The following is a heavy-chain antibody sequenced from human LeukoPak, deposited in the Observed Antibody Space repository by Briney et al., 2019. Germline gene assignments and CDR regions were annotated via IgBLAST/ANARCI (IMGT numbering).Heavy chain of an antibody. Sequence: GGSLRLSCAASGFTYNYYSMNWVRQAPGKGLEWVSSISSSSRYIYYADSVKGRFTISRDNAKNSLFLQMNSLRAEDTAIYYCARDREEDYYMDVWGKGATVTVAS. J-gene: IGHJ6*03. V-gene: IGHV3-21*01. CDR3: ARDREEDYYMDV. CDR2: ISSSSRYI. CDR1: GFTYNYYS.